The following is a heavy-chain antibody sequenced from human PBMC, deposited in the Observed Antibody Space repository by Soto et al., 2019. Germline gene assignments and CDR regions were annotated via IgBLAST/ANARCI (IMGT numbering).Heavy chain of an antibody. Sequence: SETLSLTCTVSGGSISSGGYYWSWIRQHPGKGLEWIGYIYYSGSTYYNPSLKSRVTISVDTSKNQFSLKLSSVTAADTAVYYCARVYYDSSGDTIFDYWGQGTLVTVSS. CDR1: GGSISSGGYY. J-gene: IGHJ4*02. D-gene: IGHD3-22*01. CDR2: IYYSGST. V-gene: IGHV4-31*03. CDR3: ARVYYDSSGDTIFDY.